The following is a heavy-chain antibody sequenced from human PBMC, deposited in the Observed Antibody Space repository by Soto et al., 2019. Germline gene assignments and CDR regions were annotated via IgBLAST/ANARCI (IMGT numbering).Heavy chain of an antibody. CDR3: XXXXXXXXXYFQASAYDV. J-gene: IGHJ3*01. V-gene: IGHV3-23*01. CDR1: GFTFTGFG. CDR2: LSGSGXXX. Sequence: EGQLLESGGGLVRPGGSLRLSCAASGFTFTGFGMHWVRQAPGKGLEWLAALSGSGXXXXYAESVKGRFTISRDNSRXXXXXXXXXXXXXXXXXXXXXXXXXXXXXYFQASAYDVWGQGTIVTVSS.